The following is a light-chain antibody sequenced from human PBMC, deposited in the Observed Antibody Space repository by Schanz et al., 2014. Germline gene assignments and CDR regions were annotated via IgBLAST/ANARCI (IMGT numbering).Light chain of an antibody. Sequence: QSALTQPRSVSGSPGQSVTISCTGTSSDVGGSNFVSWYQQQPGKAPKLIIYNVKTRPSGVSFRFSGSKSGNTASLAISGLQAEDEADYYCSSYKRGNTLLFGGGTKLTVL. CDR3: SSYKRGNTLL. V-gene: IGLV2-14*03. J-gene: IGLJ2*01. CDR2: NVK. CDR1: SSDVGGSNF.